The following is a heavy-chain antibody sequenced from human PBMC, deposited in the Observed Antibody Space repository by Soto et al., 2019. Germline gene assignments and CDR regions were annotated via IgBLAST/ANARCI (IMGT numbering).Heavy chain of an antibody. J-gene: IGHJ4*02. D-gene: IGHD3-3*01. CDR3: ARLESDTIFGVGPGDY. Sequence: GGSLRLSWAAAGFTFSNYWRSWGRQAPGKGLEWVDNIKQDGSEKYYVDSVKGRFTISRDNAKNSLYLQMNSLRAEDTAVYYCARLESDTIFGVGPGDYWGQGTLVTVSS. CDR2: IKQDGSEK. V-gene: IGHV3-7*01. CDR1: GFTFSNYW.